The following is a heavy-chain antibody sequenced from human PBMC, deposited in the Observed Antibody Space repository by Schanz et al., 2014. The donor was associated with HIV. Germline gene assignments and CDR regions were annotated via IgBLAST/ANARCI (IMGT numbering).Heavy chain of an antibody. J-gene: IGHJ4*02. CDR1: GFTFSSYA. V-gene: IGHV3-23*01. CDR3: AKMARSVAANTNFDY. D-gene: IGHD6-19*01. CDR2: ISGSGGST. Sequence: EVQLLESGGGLVQPGGSLRLSCAASGFTFSSYAMSWVRQAPGKGLEWVSAISGSGGSTYYADSVKGRFTISRDNVKNSLFLQMNSLRVEDTAVYYCAKMARSVAANTNFDYWGQGTLVTVSS.